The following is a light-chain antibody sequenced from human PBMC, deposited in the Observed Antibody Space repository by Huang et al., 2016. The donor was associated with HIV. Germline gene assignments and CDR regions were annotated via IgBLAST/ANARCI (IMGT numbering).Light chain of an antibody. CDR2: GAS. CDR3: QQYNNWSPLT. V-gene: IGKV3-15*01. CDR1: QSVSSN. Sequence: EIVMTQSPATLSVSPGERATLSCRASQSVSSNLAWYQQKPGQAPRLLRYGASTRATGIPARFSGSGSGTEFTLTISSLQSEDFVVYYCQQYNNWSPLTFGGGTRVEIK. J-gene: IGKJ4*01.